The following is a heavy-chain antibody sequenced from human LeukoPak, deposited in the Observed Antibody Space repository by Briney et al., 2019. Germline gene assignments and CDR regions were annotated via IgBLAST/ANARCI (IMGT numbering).Heavy chain of an antibody. CDR2: IIPIFGTA. J-gene: IGHJ4*02. Sequence: SVKVSCKASGGTFSSYAISWVRQAPGQGLEWIGGIIPIFGTANYAQKFQGRVTITTDESTSTAYMELSSLRSEDTAVYYCARGVLAVATIWEGFDYWGQGTLVTVSS. CDR3: ARGVLAVATIWEGFDY. D-gene: IGHD5-24*01. CDR1: GGTFSSYA. V-gene: IGHV1-69*05.